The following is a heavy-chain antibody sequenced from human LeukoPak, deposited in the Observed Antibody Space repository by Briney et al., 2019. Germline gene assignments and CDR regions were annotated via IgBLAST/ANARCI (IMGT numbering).Heavy chain of an antibody. Sequence: SETLSLTCAVYGGSFSGYYWSWIRQPPGEGLEWIGEISHSGSTNYNPSLKSRVTISVDTSKNQFSLKLKFVTAADTAVYYCARGLAKGAASGWFDPWGQGSLVTVSS. CDR1: GGSFSGYY. V-gene: IGHV4-34*01. CDR3: ARGLAKGAASGWFDP. CDR2: ISHSGST. J-gene: IGHJ5*02. D-gene: IGHD6-13*01.